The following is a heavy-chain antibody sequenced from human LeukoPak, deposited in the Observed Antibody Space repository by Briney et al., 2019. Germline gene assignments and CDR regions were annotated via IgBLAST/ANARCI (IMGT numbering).Heavy chain of an antibody. CDR2: IYYSGST. D-gene: IGHD4-17*01. CDR1: GGSISSSSYY. V-gene: IGHV4-39*07. J-gene: IGHJ6*03. CDR3: ARVSDTTGYYYYMDV. Sequence: SETLSLTCTVSGGSISSSSYYWGWIRQPPGKGLEWIGSIYYSGSTYYNPSLKSRVTISVDTSKNQFSLKLSSVTAADTAVYYCARVSDTTGYYYYMDVWGKGTTVTISS.